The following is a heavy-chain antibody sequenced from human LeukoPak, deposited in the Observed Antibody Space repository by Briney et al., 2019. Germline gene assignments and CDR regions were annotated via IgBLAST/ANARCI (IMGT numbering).Heavy chain of an antibody. CDR3: AKAGGGAASDL. CDR1: VGTFSSYA. Sequence: ASVKVSCQSCVGTFSSYAISWVRQAPGQGLEWMGGIIPIFGTANYAQKFQGRVTITTDESTSTAYMELSSLRSEDTAVYYCAKAGGGAASDLWGQGTLVTVSS. J-gene: IGHJ4*02. CDR2: IIPIFGTA. D-gene: IGHD1-26*01. V-gene: IGHV1-69*05.